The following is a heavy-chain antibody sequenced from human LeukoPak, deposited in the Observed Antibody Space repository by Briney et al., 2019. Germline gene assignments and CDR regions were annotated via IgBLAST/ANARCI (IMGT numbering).Heavy chain of an antibody. CDR2: ISSSSSYI. CDR3: ARGLPGLKYYYDSSGYPYNWFDP. Sequence: PGGSLRLSCAASGFTSSSYSMTWVRQAPGKGLEWVSSISSSSSYIYYADSVKGRFTISRDNAKNSLYLQMNSLRAEDTAVYYCARGLPGLKYYYDSSGYPYNWFDPWGQGTLVTVSS. CDR1: GFTSSSYS. J-gene: IGHJ5*02. D-gene: IGHD3-22*01. V-gene: IGHV3-21*01.